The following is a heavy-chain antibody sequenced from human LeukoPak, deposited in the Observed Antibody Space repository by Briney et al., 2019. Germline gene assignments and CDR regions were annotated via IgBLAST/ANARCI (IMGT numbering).Heavy chain of an antibody. V-gene: IGHV1-24*01. CDR1: GYTLTELS. D-gene: IGHD3-22*01. Sequence: ASVNVSCKVSGYTLTELSMHWVRQAPGKGHEWMGGFDPEDGETIYARKFQGRVTMTEDTSTDTAYMELSSLRSEDTAVYYCATTYYDRNWYFDLWGRGTLVTVSS. CDR3: ATTYYDRNWYFDL. J-gene: IGHJ2*01. CDR2: FDPEDGET.